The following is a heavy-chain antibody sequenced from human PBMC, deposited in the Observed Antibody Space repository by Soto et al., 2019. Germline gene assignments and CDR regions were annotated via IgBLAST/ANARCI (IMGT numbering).Heavy chain of an antibody. J-gene: IGHJ4*02. CDR3: ARDGVDTGDY. CDR1: GCTFSTYS. D-gene: IGHD5-18*01. Sequence: GGSLRLSCAASGCTFSTYSMNWVRQAPGKGLEWVSFISSSGNTIYYADSVKGRFTIARDNAKNSLYLQMNSLRDEDTAVYYCARDGVDTGDYWGKGTLVTVSS. CDR2: ISSSGNTI. V-gene: IGHV3-48*02.